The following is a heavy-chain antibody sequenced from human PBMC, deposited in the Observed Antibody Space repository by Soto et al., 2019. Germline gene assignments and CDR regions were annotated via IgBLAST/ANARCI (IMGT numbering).Heavy chain of an antibody. V-gene: IGHV4-34*01. J-gene: IGHJ4*02. D-gene: IGHD6-19*01. CDR1: GGSFSGYY. CDR2: INHSGST. CDR3: VGGIAVAIFDY. Sequence: SETLSLTCAVYGGSFSGYYWSWIRQPPGKGLEWIGEINHSGSTNYNPSLKSRVTISVDTSKNQFSLKLSSVTAADTAVYYCVGGIAVAIFDYWGQGTLVTVSS.